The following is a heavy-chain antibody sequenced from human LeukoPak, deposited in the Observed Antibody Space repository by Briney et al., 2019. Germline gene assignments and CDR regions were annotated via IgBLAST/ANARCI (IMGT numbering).Heavy chain of an antibody. J-gene: IGHJ4*02. CDR2: IYTSWST. CDR3: ARDRSWWGGYFDY. D-gene: IGHD2-8*02. Sequence: SETLSLTCTVSGGSISSYYWSWIRQPAGKGLEWVGRIYTSWSTNYNPSLKSRGTMSVDTSNNQFSLKLSSVTAADTAVYYCARDRSWWGGYFDYWGQGTLVTVSS. CDR1: GGSISSYY. V-gene: IGHV4-4*07.